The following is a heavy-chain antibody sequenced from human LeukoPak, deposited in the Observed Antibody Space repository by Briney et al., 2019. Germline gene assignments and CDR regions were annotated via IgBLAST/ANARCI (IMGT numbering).Heavy chain of an antibody. J-gene: IGHJ4*02. CDR3: ARDLAEYFDY. Sequence: SETLSLTCTVSGGSISSSSYYWGWIRPPPGKGLEWIGSIYYSGSTYHNPSLKSRVTISVDTSKNQFSLKLSSVTAADTAVYYCARDLAEYFDYWGQGTLVTVSS. CDR2: IYYSGST. V-gene: IGHV4-39*02. CDR1: GGSISSSSYY.